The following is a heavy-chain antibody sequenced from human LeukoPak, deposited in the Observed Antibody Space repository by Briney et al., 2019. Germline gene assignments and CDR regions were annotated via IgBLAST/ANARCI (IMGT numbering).Heavy chain of an antibody. CDR3: ARGGPSGYADY. D-gene: IGHD3-3*01. CDR2: ISAYNGNT. CDR1: GGSFSSYA. Sequence: ASVKVSCKASGGSFSSYAVNWVRQAPGQGLEWMGWISAYNGNTNYAQKLQGRVTMTTDTSTSTAYMELRSLRSDDTAVYYCARGGPSGYADYWGQGTLVTVSS. J-gene: IGHJ4*02. V-gene: IGHV1-18*01.